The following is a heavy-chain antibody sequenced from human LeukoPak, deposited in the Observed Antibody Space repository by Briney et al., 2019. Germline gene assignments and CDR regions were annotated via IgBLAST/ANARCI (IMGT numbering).Heavy chain of an antibody. CDR1: GYTFTNYG. CDR3: ARERLGMSYGMDV. V-gene: IGHV1-18*01. CDR2: ISAHNGNT. J-gene: IGHJ6*02. Sequence: ASVKVSCKTSGYTFTNYGISWVRQAPGQGLEWMGWISAHNGNTYYAQKFQDRVTMTTDTSTSTAYMEVRSLRSDDTAVYYCARERLGMSYGMDVWGQGTTVIVSS. D-gene: IGHD3-9*01.